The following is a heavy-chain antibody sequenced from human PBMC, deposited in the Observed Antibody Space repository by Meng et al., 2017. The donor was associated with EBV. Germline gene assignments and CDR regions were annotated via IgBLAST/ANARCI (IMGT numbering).Heavy chain of an antibody. Sequence: QVSLQESGPGLGKPSETLSLTCTVSGGSVSSGSYYWSWIRQPPGKGLEWIGYIYYSGSTNYNPSLKSRVTISVDTSKNQFSLKLSSVTAADTAVYYCVRGRYYGDYFWFDPWGQGTLVTVSS. CDR3: VRGRYYGDYFWFDP. D-gene: IGHD4-17*01. CDR1: GGSVSSGSYY. V-gene: IGHV4-61*01. J-gene: IGHJ5*02. CDR2: IYYSGST.